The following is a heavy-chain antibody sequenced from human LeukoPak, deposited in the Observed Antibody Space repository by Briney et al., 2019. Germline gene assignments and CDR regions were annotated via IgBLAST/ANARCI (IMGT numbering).Heavy chain of an antibody. D-gene: IGHD3-3*01. CDR2: IYCSGST. V-gene: IGHV4-39*07. J-gene: IGHJ4*02. Sequence: SETLSLTCTVSGGSISSSSYYWGWIRQPPGKGLEWIGSIYCSGSTYYNPSLKSRVTISVDTSKNQFSLKLSSVTAADTAVYYCARDSLHRRFLEWLLYSRYFDYWGQGTLVTVSS. CDR3: ARDSLHRRFLEWLLYSRYFDY. CDR1: GGSISSSSYY.